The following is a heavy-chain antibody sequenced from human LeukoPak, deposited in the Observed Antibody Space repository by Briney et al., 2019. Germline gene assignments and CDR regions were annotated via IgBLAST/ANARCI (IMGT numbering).Heavy chain of an antibody. V-gene: IGHV3-23*01. J-gene: IGHJ4*02. CDR3: ASYCSSTSCLTDY. CDR1: GFTFSSYA. Sequence: PGGSLRLSCAASGFTFSSYAMSSVRQAPGKGLEWVSAISGSGGSTYYADSVKGRFTISRDNSKNTLYLQMNSLRAEDTAVYYCASYCSSTSCLTDYWGQGTLVTVSS. CDR2: ISGSGGST. D-gene: IGHD2-2*01.